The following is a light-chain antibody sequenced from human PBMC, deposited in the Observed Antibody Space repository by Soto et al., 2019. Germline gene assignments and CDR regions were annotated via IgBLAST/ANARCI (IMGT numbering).Light chain of an antibody. Sequence: QSVLKQPPSVSGAPGQRVTISCTGSSSNIGAGYDVQWYQQVPGTAPKLLISNSINRPSGVPDRFSGSRSDTSASLAITGIQADDEADYYCQSYDRSLSGWVFGGGTKVTVL. CDR3: QSYDRSLSGWV. J-gene: IGLJ3*02. CDR2: NSI. V-gene: IGLV1-40*01. CDR1: SSNIGAGYD.